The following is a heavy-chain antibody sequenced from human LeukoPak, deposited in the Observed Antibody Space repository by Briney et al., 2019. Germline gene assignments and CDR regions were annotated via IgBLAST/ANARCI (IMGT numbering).Heavy chain of an antibody. CDR2: IYPGDSDT. Sequence: GQSLKISCTGSGYSFTSYWIGWVRQMPGKGLGWMGIIYPGDSDTRYSPSFQGQVTISADKSISTAYLQWSSLKASDTAMYYCARTYYYDSSGYLGRDYYYYMDVWGKGTTVTVSS. CDR3: ARTYYYDSSGYLGRDYYYYMDV. CDR1: GYSFTSYW. J-gene: IGHJ6*03. V-gene: IGHV5-51*01. D-gene: IGHD3-22*01.